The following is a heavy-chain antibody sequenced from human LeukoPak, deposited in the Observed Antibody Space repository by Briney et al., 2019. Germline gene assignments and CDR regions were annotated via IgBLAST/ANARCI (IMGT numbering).Heavy chain of an antibody. V-gene: IGHV4-4*07. CDR3: AREYSSGWSRGFDY. J-gene: IGHJ4*02. Sequence: SETLSLTCTVSGGSISSYYWSWIRQPAGKGLEWIGRIYTSGSTNYSPSLKSRVTMSVDTSKNQFSLKLSSVTAADTAVYYCAREYSSGWSRGFDYWGQGTLVTVSS. CDR2: IYTSGST. D-gene: IGHD6-19*01. CDR1: GGSISSYY.